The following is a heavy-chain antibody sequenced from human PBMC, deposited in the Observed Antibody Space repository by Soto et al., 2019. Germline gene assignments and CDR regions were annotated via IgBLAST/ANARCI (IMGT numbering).Heavy chain of an antibody. CDR2: IIPVLGVT. CDR1: GSTFSSYT. CDR3: ASRRYCGVDCYNKVYYGMGV. D-gene: IGHD2-21*02. Sequence: QVQLVQSGAEVRKPGSSVEVSCMASGSTFSSYTVNWVRQAPGQGLEWIGRIIPVLGVTHYARRFQARGTSTADRATKKAYMALTSQTSEDTAVYYCASRRYCGVDCYNKVYYGMGVWGQGNTVTVSS. J-gene: IGHJ6*02. V-gene: IGHV1-69*02.